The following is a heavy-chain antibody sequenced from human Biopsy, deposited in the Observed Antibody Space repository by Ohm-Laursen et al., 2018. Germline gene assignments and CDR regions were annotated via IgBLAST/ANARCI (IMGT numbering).Heavy chain of an antibody. CDR1: GYTFTGYH. CDR2: INAKTGDT. V-gene: IGHV1-2*02. Sequence: ASVTVSCKASGYTFTGYHVHWVRQAPGQGLKWMGWINAKTGDTNYAQKFQGRVTMTRDTSISTAYVDLSSLRSGDTAVYHCTRGGYYYDSLAYYYWFDPWGQGTLVTVSS. CDR3: TRGGYYYDSLAYYYWFDP. J-gene: IGHJ5*02. D-gene: IGHD3-22*01.